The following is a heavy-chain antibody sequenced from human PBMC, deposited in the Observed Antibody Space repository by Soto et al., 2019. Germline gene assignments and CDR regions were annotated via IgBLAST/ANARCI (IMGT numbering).Heavy chain of an antibody. Sequence: GWFLRLSCASSAFTFISYWMSWVRQAPGKGLEWVATINQDGSEKYYVDSVKGRFTISRDNAKNSLFLQMNSLRAEDTAVYYCATDGPIAVSAPGNYHGMDVWGQGTTVTVSS. V-gene: IGHV3-7*03. CDR3: ATDGPIAVSAPGNYHGMDV. J-gene: IGHJ6*02. CDR2: INQDGSEK. CDR1: AFTFISYW. D-gene: IGHD6-19*01.